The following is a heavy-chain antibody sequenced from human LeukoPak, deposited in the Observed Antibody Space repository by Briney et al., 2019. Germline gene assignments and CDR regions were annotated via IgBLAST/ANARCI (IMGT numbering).Heavy chain of an antibody. CDR2: ISGSGGST. Sequence: GGSLRLSCAASGFTFSSYAMSWVRQAPGKGLEWVSAISGSGGSTYYADSVKGRFTISRDNSKNTLYLQMNSLRAEDTAVYYCARVSHSYANFGGYYFDYWGQGTLVTVSS. J-gene: IGHJ4*02. D-gene: IGHD5-18*01. V-gene: IGHV3-23*01. CDR1: GFTFSSYA. CDR3: ARVSHSYANFGGYYFDY.